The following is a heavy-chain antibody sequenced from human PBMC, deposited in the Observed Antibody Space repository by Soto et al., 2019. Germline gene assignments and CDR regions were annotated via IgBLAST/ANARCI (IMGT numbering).Heavy chain of an antibody. V-gene: IGHV5-51*01. CDR2: IYPGDSDT. J-gene: IGHJ6*02. CDR1: GYSFTSYW. CDR3: ARTLGYCSSTSCRYYYYGMDV. D-gene: IGHD2-2*01. Sequence: GECLKISCKGSGYSFTSYWIGWVRQMPGKGLEWMGIIYPGDSDTRYSPSFQGQVTISADKSISTAYLQWSSLKASDTAMYYCARTLGYCSSTSCRYYYYGMDVWGQGTTVTVSS.